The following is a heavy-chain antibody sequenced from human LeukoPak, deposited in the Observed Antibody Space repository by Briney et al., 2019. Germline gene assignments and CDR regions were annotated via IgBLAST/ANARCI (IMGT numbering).Heavy chain of an antibody. J-gene: IGHJ4*02. V-gene: IGHV3-21*01. CDR1: EFDFSSHA. CDR2: IFSRSESI. CDR3: ARDFLHSSTSRPFDY. Sequence: GGSLRLSCAASEFDFSSHAMTWVRQAPGKGLEWVTCIFSRSESILYADSVKGRFTISRDNAKNSLYLQMDSLRAEDTAVYYCARDFLHSSTSRPFDYWGQGTLVTVSS. D-gene: IGHD2-2*01.